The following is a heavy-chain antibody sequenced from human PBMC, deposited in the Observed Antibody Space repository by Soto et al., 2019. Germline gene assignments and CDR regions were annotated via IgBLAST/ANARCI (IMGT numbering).Heavy chain of an antibody. Sequence: GGSLRLSCAASGFTVSSNYMSWVRQAPGKGLEWVSVIYSGGSTYYADSVKGRFTISRDNSKNTLYLQMNSLRAEDTAVYYCARGQDYGDYSYAFDIWGQGTMVT. D-gene: IGHD4-17*01. CDR2: IYSGGST. V-gene: IGHV3-53*01. J-gene: IGHJ3*02. CDR1: GFTVSSNY. CDR3: ARGQDYGDYSYAFDI.